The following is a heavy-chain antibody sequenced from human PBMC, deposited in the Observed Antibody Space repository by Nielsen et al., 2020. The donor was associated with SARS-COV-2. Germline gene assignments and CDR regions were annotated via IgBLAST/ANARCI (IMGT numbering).Heavy chain of an antibody. D-gene: IGHD1-1*01. V-gene: IGHV3-66*04. CDR1: GFTISSYY. CDR2: IYASRST. CDR3: ARRERTYYFFEL. Sequence: GESLKISSAASGFTISSYYMTWVNSNYVAWVRQAPGKGLEWVSIIYASRSTYYADSVKGRFTIDRDNSKNTVYLEMDSLRVEDTAVYYCARRERTYYFFELWGRGTRVTVSS. J-gene: IGHJ2*01.